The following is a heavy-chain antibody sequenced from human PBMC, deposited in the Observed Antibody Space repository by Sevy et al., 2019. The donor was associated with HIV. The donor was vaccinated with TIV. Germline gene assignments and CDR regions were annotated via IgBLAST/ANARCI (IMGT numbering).Heavy chain of an antibody. D-gene: IGHD3-10*01. CDR3: AKDIHRGCDGINCYRHYHYFYGLDV. CDR1: GFPFNDHA. CDR2: VSWNSRNI. V-gene: IGHV3-9*01. Sequence: GGCLRLSCAASGFPFNDHAMHWVRQVPGKGLEWVSGVSWNSRNIGYADSVKGRFTISRDNANHFLYLEMNSLRPEDTAFYYCAKDIHRGCDGINCYRHYHYFYGLDVWGQGTQVTVSS. J-gene: IGHJ6*02.